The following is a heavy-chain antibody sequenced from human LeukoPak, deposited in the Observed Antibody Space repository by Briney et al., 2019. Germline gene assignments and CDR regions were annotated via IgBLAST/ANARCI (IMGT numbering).Heavy chain of an antibody. J-gene: IGHJ4*02. CDR1: GFTFSSYA. V-gene: IGHV3-23*01. CDR3: ARLPTFYYDSSHYHYDY. Sequence: GGSLRLSCAASGFTFSSYAMSWVRQAPGKGLEWVSAISGNGGSTYYADSVKGRFTISRDKSKNTLYLQMNSLRAEDTAVYYCARLPTFYYDSSHYHYDYWGQGTLVTVSS. D-gene: IGHD3-22*01. CDR2: ISGNGGST.